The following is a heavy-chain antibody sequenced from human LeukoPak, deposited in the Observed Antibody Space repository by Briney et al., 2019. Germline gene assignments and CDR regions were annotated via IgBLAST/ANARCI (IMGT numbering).Heavy chain of an antibody. CDR3: ARDPGPYCTTTSCYVDY. CDR2: IYYSGYT. CDR1: GASISSYY. Sequence: SETLSLTCTVSGASISSYYWSWVRQPPGKGLAWIGCIYYSGYTNYNPSLKSRVTMSVDTSKNQFPLKVSSVTAADTAVYYCARDPGPYCTTTSCYVDYWGRGTLVTVSS. J-gene: IGHJ4*02. V-gene: IGHV4-59*01. D-gene: IGHD2-2*01.